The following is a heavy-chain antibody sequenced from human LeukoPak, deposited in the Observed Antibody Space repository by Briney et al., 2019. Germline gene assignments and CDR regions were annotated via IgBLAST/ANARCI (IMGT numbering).Heavy chain of an antibody. CDR1: GFTFSSYS. CDR2: ISDSGANT. CDR3: ASLDDYDILTGYSDP. V-gene: IGHV3-23*01. Sequence: GGSLRLSCAASGFTFSSYSMSWVRQAPGKGLEWVSIISDSGANTYYADSVRGRFTISRDNSKNTLYLQMNSLRAEDTAVYYCASLDDYDILTGYSDPWGQGTLVTVSS. J-gene: IGHJ5*02. D-gene: IGHD3-9*01.